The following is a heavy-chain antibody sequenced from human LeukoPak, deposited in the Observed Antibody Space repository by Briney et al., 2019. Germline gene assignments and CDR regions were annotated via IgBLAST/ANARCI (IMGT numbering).Heavy chain of an antibody. Sequence: PGGSLRLSCSASGFTFRTNWMHWVRQGPGKGLLWVAHINSDGGNTAYTDSVKGRFTISRDNSKNTLYLQMNSLRAEDTAVYYCARDLQLVYYFDYWGQGTLVTVSS. D-gene: IGHD6-6*01. J-gene: IGHJ4*02. CDR2: INSDGGNT. CDR1: GFTFRTNW. CDR3: ARDLQLVYYFDY. V-gene: IGHV3-74*01.